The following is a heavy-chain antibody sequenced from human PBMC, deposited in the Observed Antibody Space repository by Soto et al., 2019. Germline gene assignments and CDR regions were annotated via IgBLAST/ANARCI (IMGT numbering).Heavy chain of an antibody. CDR3: ARVSGFWTGLPPFDY. CDR2: ISSSSSTI. D-gene: IGHD3-3*01. V-gene: IGHV3-48*02. J-gene: IGHJ4*02. CDR1: GFTFSSYS. Sequence: GGSLRLSCAASGFTFSSYSMNWVRQAPGKGLEWVSYISSSSSTIYYADSVKGRFTISRDNAKNSLYLQMNSLRDEDTAVYYCARVSGFWTGLPPFDYWGEGTLVTVSS.